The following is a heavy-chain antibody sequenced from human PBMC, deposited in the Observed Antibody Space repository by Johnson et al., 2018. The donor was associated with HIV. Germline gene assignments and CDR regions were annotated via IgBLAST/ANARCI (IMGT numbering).Heavy chain of an antibody. D-gene: IGHD7-27*01. V-gene: IGHV3-48*04. CDR2: ISSSCSTI. J-gene: IGHJ3*02. CDR1: GFTFSSYG. CDR3: AKVKSWGLDAFDI. Sequence: VQLVESGGGAVQPGGSLILSCAASGFTFSSYGTHWIRQAPGKGLDWVSSISSSCSTIYYADSATGRFTISRDNAKNSLYLQMSSLRAEDTALYYCAKVKSWGLDAFDIWGQGTMVTVSS.